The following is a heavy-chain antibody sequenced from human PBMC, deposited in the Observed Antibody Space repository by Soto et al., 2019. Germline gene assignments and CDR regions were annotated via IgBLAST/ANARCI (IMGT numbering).Heavy chain of an antibody. D-gene: IGHD6-19*01. Sequence: QVQLVQSGAEVKKPGASVKVSCKASGYTFTSYDINWVRQATGQGLEWMGWMNHNSGNTGYAQKFQSRVTMTRNTSISTAYMELSSRRSEDTGVYYVSRCEEQWLVPGFDPWGQGTLVTVSS. V-gene: IGHV1-8*01. CDR2: MNHNSGNT. J-gene: IGHJ5*02. CDR3: SRCEEQWLVPGFDP. CDR1: GYTFTSYD.